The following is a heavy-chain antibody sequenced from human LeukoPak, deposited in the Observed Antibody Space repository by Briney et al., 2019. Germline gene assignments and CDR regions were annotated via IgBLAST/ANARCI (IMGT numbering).Heavy chain of an antibody. CDR1: GFTFSSYA. J-gene: IGHJ4*02. V-gene: IGHV3-30-3*01. CDR3: ARDGRDY. CDR2: ISYDGSNK. Sequence: GGSLRLSCAASGFTFSSYAMHWVRQAPGKGLEWVAVISYDGSNKYYADSVKGRFTISRDNSKNTLYLQMNSLRAEDTAVYYCARDGRDYWGQGTLVTVSS.